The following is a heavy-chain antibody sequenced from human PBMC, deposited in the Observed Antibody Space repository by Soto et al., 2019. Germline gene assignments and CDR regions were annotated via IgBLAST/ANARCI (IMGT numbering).Heavy chain of an antibody. CDR3: ARGREVGYSSSWPLDY. V-gene: IGHV1-69*05. Sequence: SVKVSCKASGGTFSSYAISWVRQAPGQGLEWMGGIIPIFGTANYAQKFQGRVTITTDESTSTAYMELSSLRSEDTAVYYCARGREVGYSSSWPLDYWGQGTLVTVSS. D-gene: IGHD6-13*01. J-gene: IGHJ4*02. CDR2: IIPIFGTA. CDR1: GGTFSSYA.